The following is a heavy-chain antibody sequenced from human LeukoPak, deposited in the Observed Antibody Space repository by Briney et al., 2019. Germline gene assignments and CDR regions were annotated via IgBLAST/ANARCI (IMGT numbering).Heavy chain of an antibody. V-gene: IGHV1-18*01. CDR1: GYTFTSYG. D-gene: IGHD6-19*01. CDR3: ARAPRNQQWLDQGLFDY. Sequence: ASVKVSCKASGYTFTSYGISWVRQAPGQGLEWMGWISAYNGNTNYAQKLQGRVTMTTDTSTSTAYMELRSLRSDDTAVYYCARAPRNQQWLDQGLFDYWGQGTLVTVSS. CDR2: ISAYNGNT. J-gene: IGHJ4*02.